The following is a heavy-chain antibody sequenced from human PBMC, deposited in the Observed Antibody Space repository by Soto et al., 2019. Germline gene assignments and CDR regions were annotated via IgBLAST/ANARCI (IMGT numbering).Heavy chain of an antibody. CDR1: GFTFSSYS. D-gene: IGHD2-2*02. CDR3: ARDVAGDTPYYYYYGMDV. V-gene: IGHV3-21*01. CDR2: ISSSSSYI. J-gene: IGHJ6*02. Sequence: EVQLVESGGGLVKPGGSLRLSCAASGFTFSSYSMNWVRQAPGKGLEWVSSISSSSSYIYYADSVKGRFTISRDNDKNTLYLQMNSLRGEDTAVVYCARDVAGDTPYYYYYGMDVWGQGTTVTVSS.